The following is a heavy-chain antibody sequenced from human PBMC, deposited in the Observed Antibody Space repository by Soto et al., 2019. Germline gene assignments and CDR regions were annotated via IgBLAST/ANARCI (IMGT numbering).Heavy chain of an antibody. CDR2: INYRGIT. V-gene: IGHV4-34*01. D-gene: IGHD4-17*01. J-gene: IGHJ6*02. CDR3: ARAPMDDYGNYYDGMDG. CDR1: GGSFRGYS. Sequence: EQLQQWGAGLLKPSETLSLTCGVSGGSFRGYSWNWIRQSPEKGLEWIGEINYRGITSYNPSLRSRVTISLDTSTNRFSLTLTSVTAADTAIYYCARAPMDDYGNYYDGMDGWGQGTTITVS.